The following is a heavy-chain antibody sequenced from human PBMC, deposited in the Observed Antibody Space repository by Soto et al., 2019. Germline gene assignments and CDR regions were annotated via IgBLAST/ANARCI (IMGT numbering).Heavy chain of an antibody. V-gene: IGHV1-8*01. CDR2: LNPNSGNT. CDR1: GYTFSTYD. Sequence: QVQLVQSGAEVKKPGASVKVSCKASGYTFSTYDINWVRQAPGQGLEWMGWLNPNSGNTGYAQKFQGRVTMTRNTSINTAYMELSSLGSDDTAVYYCARDHRYNWNDEGWFDPWGQGTLVTVSS. J-gene: IGHJ5*02. CDR3: ARDHRYNWNDEGWFDP. D-gene: IGHD1-20*01.